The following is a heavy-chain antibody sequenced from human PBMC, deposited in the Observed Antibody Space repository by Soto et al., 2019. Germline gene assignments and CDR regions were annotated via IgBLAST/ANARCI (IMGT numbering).Heavy chain of an antibody. V-gene: IGHV4-61*01. Sequence: QVQLQESGPGLVKPSETLSLTCTVSGGSVSSGSYYWSWIRQPPGKGLEWIGYIYYSGSTNYNPSHKSRVTISVDTSKNQFSLKLSSVTAADTAVYYCARERDGIFDYWGQGTLVTVSS. J-gene: IGHJ4*02. CDR3: ARERDGIFDY. CDR1: GGSVSSGSYY. CDR2: IYYSGST.